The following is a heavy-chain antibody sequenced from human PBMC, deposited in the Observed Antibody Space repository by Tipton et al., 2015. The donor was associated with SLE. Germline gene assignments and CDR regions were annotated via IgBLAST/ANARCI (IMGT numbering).Heavy chain of an antibody. J-gene: IGHJ3*01. Sequence: TLSLTCTVSGGSIGTFYWTWIRQPPGKGLEWIGYIFYSDNTNYNPSLKSRVTISVDTSKNQFSLELNSVTAADTAVYYCARGYTPDGFELWGPGTMVTVSS. CDR1: GGSIGTFY. D-gene: IGHD5-18*01. V-gene: IGHV4-59*01. CDR2: IFYSDNT. CDR3: ARGYTPDGFEL.